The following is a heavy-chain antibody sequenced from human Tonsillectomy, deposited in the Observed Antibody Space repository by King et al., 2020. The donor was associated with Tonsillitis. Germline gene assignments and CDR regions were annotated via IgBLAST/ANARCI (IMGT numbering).Heavy chain of an antibody. CDR2: IYYSGST. Sequence: QLQESGPGLVKPSETLSLTCTVSGGSISSSSYYWGWIRQPPGKGLEWIGRIYYSGSTYYNPSLKSRVTISVDTSKNQFSLKLSSVTAADTAVYYCARVPDYYYGMDVWGQGTTVTVSS. CDR3: ARVPDYYYGMDV. J-gene: IGHJ6*02. CDR1: GGSISSSSYY. V-gene: IGHV4-39*01.